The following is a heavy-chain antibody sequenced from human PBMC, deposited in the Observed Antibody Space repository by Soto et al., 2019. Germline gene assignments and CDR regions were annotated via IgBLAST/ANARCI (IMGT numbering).Heavy chain of an antibody. CDR2: INAGNGNT. V-gene: IGHV1-3*01. J-gene: IGHJ5*02. CDR3: AREDCSSTSCYTPRGRWFDP. Sequence: ASVKVSCKASGYTFTSYAMHWVRQAPGQRLERMGWINAGNGNTKYSQKFQGRVTITRDTSASTAYMELSSLRSEDTAVYYCAREDCSSTSCYTPRGRWFDPWGQGTLVTVSS. CDR1: GYTFTSYA. D-gene: IGHD2-2*02.